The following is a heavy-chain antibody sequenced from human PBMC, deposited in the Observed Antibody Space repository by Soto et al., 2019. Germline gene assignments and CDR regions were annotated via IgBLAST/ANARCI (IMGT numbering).Heavy chain of an antibody. J-gene: IGHJ4*02. V-gene: IGHV3-21*01. D-gene: IGHD4-17*01. Sequence: TGGSLRLSCVVSGFSFSSYRMNWVRQAPGKGLEWVSSMSSSGSYIEYVDSVKGRFTISRDNAKKSLYLQMNSLRAEDTAVYYCARARGDYLFDYWGQGTLVTVSS. CDR3: ARARGDYLFDY. CDR2: MSSSGSYI. CDR1: GFSFSSYR.